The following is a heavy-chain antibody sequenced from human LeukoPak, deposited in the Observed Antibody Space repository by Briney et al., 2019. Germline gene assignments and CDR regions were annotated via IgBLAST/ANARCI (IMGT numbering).Heavy chain of an antibody. J-gene: IGHJ4*02. CDR3: AKDGVPPDY. Sequence: GGSLRLSCAASGFTFSNYAMTWVRQAPGKGLEWVSGISGNTGATFYADSVKGRFTISRDNSKNTLYLQMNRLRAEDTAVYYCAKDGVPPDYWGQGTLVTVSS. V-gene: IGHV3-23*01. CDR2: ISGNTGAT. D-gene: IGHD3-10*01. CDR1: GFTFSNYA.